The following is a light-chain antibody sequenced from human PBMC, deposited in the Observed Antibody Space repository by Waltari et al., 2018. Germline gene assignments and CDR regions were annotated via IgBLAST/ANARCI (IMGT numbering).Light chain of an antibody. CDR1: QDISSW. V-gene: IGKV1-12*01. J-gene: IGKJ1*01. CDR2: VAS. Sequence: IQMTQSPSSLSASIGDKVIITCRASQDISSWLAWYQQKPGQAPKLLIYVASRLQSGVPSRFSGSGSGTDYTLTISSLQPEDFATYYCQQGYNTPWTFGQGTKVEIK. CDR3: QQGYNTPWT.